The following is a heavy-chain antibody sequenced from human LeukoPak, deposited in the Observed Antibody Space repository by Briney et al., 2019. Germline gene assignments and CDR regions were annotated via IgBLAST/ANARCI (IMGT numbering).Heavy chain of an antibody. CDR1: GFTVSSNY. J-gene: IGHJ6*02. CDR3: ARDGPRELGHYYYYYGMDV. CDR2: IYSGGST. Sequence: GGSLRLSSAASGFTVSSNYMSWVRQAPGKGLEWVSVIYSGGSTYYADSVKGRFTISRDNSKNTLYLQMNSLRAEDTAVYYCARDGPRELGHYYYYYGMDVWGQGTTVTVSS. V-gene: IGHV3-66*01. D-gene: IGHD7-27*01.